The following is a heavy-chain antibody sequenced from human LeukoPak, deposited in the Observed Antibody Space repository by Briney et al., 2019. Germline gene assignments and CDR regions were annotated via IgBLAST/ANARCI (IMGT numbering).Heavy chain of an antibody. CDR1: GYTFTSYW. Sequence: GESLEISCKGSGYTFTSYWIAWVRQVPGKGLEWMGIINPRDSETRYSPSFQGQVTISADKSISTAYLQWSSLKASDTAIYYCARRGYTNDWFDPWGQGTLVTVSS. D-gene: IGHD5-12*01. CDR2: INPRDSET. V-gene: IGHV5-51*01. J-gene: IGHJ5*02. CDR3: ARRGYTNDWFDP.